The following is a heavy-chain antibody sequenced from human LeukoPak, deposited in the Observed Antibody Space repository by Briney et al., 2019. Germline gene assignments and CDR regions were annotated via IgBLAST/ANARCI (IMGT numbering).Heavy chain of an antibody. V-gene: IGHV3-23*01. D-gene: IGHD3-9*01. CDR1: GFIFGDYN. CDR3: AKAKYDILTGYPWGYFDY. J-gene: IGHJ4*02. Sequence: PGGSLRLSCAASGFIFGDYNINWVRQAPGKGLEWVSAISGSGGSTYYADSVKGRFAISRDNSKNTLYLQMNSLRAEDTAVYYCAKAKYDILTGYPWGYFDYWGQGTLVTVSS. CDR2: ISGSGGST.